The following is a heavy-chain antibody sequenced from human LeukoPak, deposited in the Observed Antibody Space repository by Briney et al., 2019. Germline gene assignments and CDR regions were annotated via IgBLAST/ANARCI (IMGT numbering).Heavy chain of an antibody. CDR3: ARQRDYYDSSGYLSFDP. CDR1: GYSFTSYW. V-gene: IGHV5-51*01. D-gene: IGHD3-22*01. Sequence: GESLKISCKGSGYSFTSYWIGWVRQMPGKGLEWMGIIYPGDSDTRYSPSFQGQVTISADKSISTAYLQWSSLKASDTAMYYCARQRDYYDSSGYLSFDPWGQGTLVTVSS. CDR2: IYPGDSDT. J-gene: IGHJ5*02.